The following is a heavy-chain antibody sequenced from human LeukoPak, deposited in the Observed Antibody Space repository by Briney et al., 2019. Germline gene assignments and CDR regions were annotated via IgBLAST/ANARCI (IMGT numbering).Heavy chain of an antibody. CDR1: GFTFSTYE. Sequence: GGSLRLSCAASGFTFSTYEMNWVRQAPGKGLEWVSYISGSGSIIYYADSVKGRFTISRDNAESSLSLQMNNLRAEDTAVYYCARGASRAFDIWGQGTVVTVSS. CDR2: ISGSGSII. J-gene: IGHJ3*02. CDR3: ARGASRAFDI. V-gene: IGHV3-48*03.